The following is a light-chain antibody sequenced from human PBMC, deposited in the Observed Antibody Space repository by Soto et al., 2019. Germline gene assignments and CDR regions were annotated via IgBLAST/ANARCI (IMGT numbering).Light chain of an antibody. Sequence: VLTQSPGTLSLSPGERATLSCRASQTVNNNYLAWYQQKPGQAPRLFIYGASTRATGIPDRFSGSGSGTDFTLTISRLEPEDFAVYYCQQYGSSRTFGQGTKVDIK. V-gene: IGKV3-20*01. CDR2: GAS. CDR1: QTVNNNY. J-gene: IGKJ1*01. CDR3: QQYGSSRT.